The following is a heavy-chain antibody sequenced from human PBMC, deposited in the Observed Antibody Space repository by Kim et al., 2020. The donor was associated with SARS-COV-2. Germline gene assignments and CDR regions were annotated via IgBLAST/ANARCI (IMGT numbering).Heavy chain of an antibody. J-gene: IGHJ3*02. CDR3: TRVPGTRLALWDASY. CDR2: IRNKANSYST. Sequence: GGSLRLSCAASGFTFSGYAMHWVRQASEKGLEWVGRIRNKANSYSTTYAASGKGRFTIARDESKNTAHLQMNSPKTTDTADCDCTRVPGTRLALWDASY. D-gene: IGHD6-13*01. V-gene: IGHV3-73*01. CDR1: GFTFSGYA.